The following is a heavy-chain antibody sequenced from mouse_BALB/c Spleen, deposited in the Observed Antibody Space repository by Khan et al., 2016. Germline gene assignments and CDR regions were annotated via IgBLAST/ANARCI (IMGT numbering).Heavy chain of an antibody. Sequence: VQLQQSGAELVKPGASVKLSCTASGFNIKDTYMHWMIQRPEQGLEWIGRIDPANDNTKYDPKFQGKATITADTSSNTDYLQLSSLTSEDTAVYYCARSYYDSWFVYWGQGTLVTVSA. CDR3: ARSYYDSWFVY. V-gene: IGHV14-3*02. CDR1: GFNIKDTY. D-gene: IGHD2-4*01. J-gene: IGHJ3*01. CDR2: IDPANDNT.